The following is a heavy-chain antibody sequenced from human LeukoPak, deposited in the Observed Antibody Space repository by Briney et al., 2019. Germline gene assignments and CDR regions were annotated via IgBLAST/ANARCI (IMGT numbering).Heavy chain of an antibody. Sequence: SETLSLTCTVSGGSISSYYWSWIRQPPGKGLEWIGYIYYSGSTNYNPSLKSRVTISVDTSKNQFSLKLSSVTAADTAVYYCARLYSYYYDSTVDIWGQGTMVTVSS. D-gene: IGHD3-22*01. J-gene: IGHJ3*02. CDR2: IYYSGST. V-gene: IGHV4-59*08. CDR3: ARLYSYYYDSTVDI. CDR1: GGSISSYY.